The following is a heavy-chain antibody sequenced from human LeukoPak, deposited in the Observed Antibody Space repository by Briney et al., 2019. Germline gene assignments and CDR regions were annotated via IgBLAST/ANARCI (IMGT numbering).Heavy chain of an antibody. CDR1: GLTFSNYG. J-gene: IGHJ4*02. Sequence: GRSLRLSCAASGLTFSNYGTHWVRQAPGKGLEWVAVVWFDGSTKFYADSVTGRFTISRDNSKSTLYLQMNSLGAEDTAVYYCTSSSGTGYAFDYWGQGTLVTVSS. D-gene: IGHD3/OR15-3a*01. CDR3: TSSSGTGYAFDY. CDR2: VWFDGSTK. V-gene: IGHV3-33*01.